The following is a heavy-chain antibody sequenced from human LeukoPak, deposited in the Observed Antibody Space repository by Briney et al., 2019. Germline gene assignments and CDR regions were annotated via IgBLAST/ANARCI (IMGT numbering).Heavy chain of an antibody. V-gene: IGHV3-64D*09. J-gene: IGHJ6*02. CDR3: VKSPSDGLDV. Sequence: GGSLRLSCLASGFTFRIYPMHWVRQAPGKGLEYVSTIFTNGDTTSYAASVKGRFTTSRDDSKNTLYLQMSSLRPEDTAVYYCVKSPSDGLDVWGQGATVTVSS. CDR2: IFTNGDTT. CDR1: GFTFRIYP.